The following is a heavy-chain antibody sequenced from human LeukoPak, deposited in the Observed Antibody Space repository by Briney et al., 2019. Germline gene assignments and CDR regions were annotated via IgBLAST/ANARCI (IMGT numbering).Heavy chain of an antibody. CDR2: IYTSGST. J-gene: IGHJ6*03. CDR1: GGSINSGGYS. CDR3: AREPRWYSSGLFDYMDV. Sequence: PSETLSLTCAVSGGSINSGGYSWSWIRQPAGKGLEWIGRIYTSGSTNYNPSLKSRVTISVDTSKNQFSLKLSSVTAADTAVYYCAREPRWYSSGLFDYMDVWGKGTTVTISS. V-gene: IGHV4-61*02. D-gene: IGHD6-19*01.